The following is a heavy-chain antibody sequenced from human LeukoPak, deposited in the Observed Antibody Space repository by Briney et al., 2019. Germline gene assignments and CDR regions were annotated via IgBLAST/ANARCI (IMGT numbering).Heavy chain of an antibody. V-gene: IGHV3-21*04. CDR3: ARAQKDDFWSGYYKYYFDY. D-gene: IGHD3-3*01. CDR1: GFTFSSYS. J-gene: IGHJ4*02. CDR2: ISSGSSYI. Sequence: GGSLRLSCAASGFTFSSYSMNWVRQAPGKGLEWVSSISSGSSYIYYADSVKGRFTISRDNAKNSLYLQMNSLSAEDTAVYYCARAQKDDFWSGYYKYYFDYWGQGTLVTVSS.